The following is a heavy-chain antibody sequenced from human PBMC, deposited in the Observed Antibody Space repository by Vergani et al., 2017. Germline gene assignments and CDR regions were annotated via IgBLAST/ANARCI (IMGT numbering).Heavy chain of an antibody. D-gene: IGHD5-24*01. Sequence: QVQLVESAGGVVQPGGSLRLSCAASGFTFSNFCMHWIRQAPDKGREWLAYIGKDGINTRYRDAVKGRFTVSRDNSKDILYLQMDSLRSADTALYYCDNYLRDSTDGLPDSWCPGTLVIVSS. CDR1: GFTFSNFC. J-gene: IGHJ4*02. CDR2: IGKDGINT. V-gene: IGHV3-30*02. CDR3: DNYLRDSTDGLPDS.